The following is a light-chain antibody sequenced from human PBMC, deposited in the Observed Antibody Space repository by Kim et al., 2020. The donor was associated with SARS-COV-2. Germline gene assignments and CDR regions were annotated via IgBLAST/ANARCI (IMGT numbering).Light chain of an antibody. CDR3: GTWDSSLSAHV. V-gene: IGLV1-51*01. Sequence: QSVLTQPPSVSAAPGQKVTISCSGNNSNIGNHFVSWYHHFPGIAPKLLIYDNTKRPSGIPDRFSGSKSGTSATLGIAGLQTGDEADYYCGTWDSSLSAHVFGTGTQLTVL. CDR1: NSNIGNHF. CDR2: DNT. J-gene: IGLJ1*01.